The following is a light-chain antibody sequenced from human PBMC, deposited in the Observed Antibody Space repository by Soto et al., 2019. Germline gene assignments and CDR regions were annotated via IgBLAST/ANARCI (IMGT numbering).Light chain of an antibody. CDR1: QSVSSY. J-gene: IGKJ5*01. V-gene: IGKV3-15*01. Sequence: EIVLTQSQATLSLSPGERATLSCRASQSVSSYLAWYQQKPGKAPKLLIYDASSLESGVPSRFSGSGSETEFTLTISSLQSEDFGVYYCQQYNNWPPITFGQGTRLEIK. CDR3: QQYNNWPPIT. CDR2: DAS.